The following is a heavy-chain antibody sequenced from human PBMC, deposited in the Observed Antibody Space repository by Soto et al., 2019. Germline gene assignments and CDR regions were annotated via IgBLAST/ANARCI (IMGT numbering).Heavy chain of an antibody. V-gene: IGHV1-69*06. J-gene: IGHJ6*02. CDR1: GGTFSSYA. CDR2: IIPIFGTA. CDR3: ARGGSDAVVVITTAIYYYYGMDV. D-gene: IGHD3-22*01. Sequence: SVKVACKAPGGTFSSYAISWVRQAPGQGLEWMGGIIPIFGTANYAQKFQVRVTITADKYTSTAYMELSSLRSEDTAVYYCARGGSDAVVVITTAIYYYYGMDVWRQGTTVTVSS.